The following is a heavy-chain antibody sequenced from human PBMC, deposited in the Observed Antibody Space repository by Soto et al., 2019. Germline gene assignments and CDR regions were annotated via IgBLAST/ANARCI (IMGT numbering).Heavy chain of an antibody. CDR1: GFTFSSYG. Sequence: QVQLVESGGGVVQPGRSLRLSCAASGFTFSSYGMHWVRQAPGKGLEWVAVISYDGSDKYYADSVKGRFTISRDNSNNTLYLQMDRLSAEDTAVYYCARGVVVATTCFQHWGQGTLVTVSS. V-gene: IGHV3-30*03. D-gene: IGHD2-15*01. J-gene: IGHJ1*01. CDR2: ISYDGSDK. CDR3: ARGVVVATTCFQH.